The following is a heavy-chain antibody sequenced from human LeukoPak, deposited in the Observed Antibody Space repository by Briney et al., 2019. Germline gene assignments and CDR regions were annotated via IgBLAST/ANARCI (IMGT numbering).Heavy chain of an antibody. V-gene: IGHV1-2*02. CDR2: IDPNSGGT. Sequence: ASVKVSCKASGYTFTGYYMHWVRQAPGQGLEWMGWIDPNSGGTNYAQKFQGRVTMTRDTSISTAYMELSRLRSDDTAVYYCARIAAAGSNWFDPWGQGTLVTVSS. CDR3: ARIAAAGSNWFDP. J-gene: IGHJ5*02. D-gene: IGHD6-13*01. CDR1: GYTFTGYY.